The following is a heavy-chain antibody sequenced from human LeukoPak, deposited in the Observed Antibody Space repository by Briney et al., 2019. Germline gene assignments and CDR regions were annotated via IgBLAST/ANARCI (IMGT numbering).Heavy chain of an antibody. CDR1: GGTFASYA. Sequence: SVKVSCKASGGTFASYAISWVRQAPGQGLEWMGRIIPIFGTVNYAQRFQGRVTMTTDESTSTAYMELSSLRSEDTAVYYCARVSTEVDTAMAVFDYWGQGTLVTVSS. D-gene: IGHD5-18*01. CDR2: IIPIFGTV. V-gene: IGHV1-69*05. CDR3: ARVSTEVDTAMAVFDY. J-gene: IGHJ4*02.